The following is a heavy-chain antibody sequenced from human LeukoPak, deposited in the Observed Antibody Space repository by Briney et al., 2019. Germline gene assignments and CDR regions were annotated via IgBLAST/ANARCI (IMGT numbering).Heavy chain of an antibody. CDR1: GFTFSSSA. J-gene: IGHJ4*02. CDR2: ISASGGST. Sequence: GGSLRLSCAASGFTFSSSAMSWVRQVPGKGLEWVSGISASGGSTSYADSVKGRFTISRDNSQNTLYLQMNSLRAGDTAVYYCAKEGYCTNGVCYAADYWGQGTLVTVSS. D-gene: IGHD2-8*01. CDR3: AKEGYCTNGVCYAADY. V-gene: IGHV3-23*01.